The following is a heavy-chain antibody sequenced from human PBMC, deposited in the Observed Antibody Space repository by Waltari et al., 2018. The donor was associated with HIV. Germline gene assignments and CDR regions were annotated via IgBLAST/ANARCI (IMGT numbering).Heavy chain of an antibody. Sequence: QLQLQESGPGLVKPSETLSLTCTVSGGSIRSSSYYWGWIRQSPGKGLEWIGSIYYSGRTDDNPSLKSRVTMSVDTAKNHFSLKLNSVTAADTAVYYCARLLYDSGGYYYFDYWGQGTLVTVSS. CDR3: ARLLYDSGGYYYFDY. D-gene: IGHD3-22*01. V-gene: IGHV4-39*02. CDR1: GGSIRSSSYY. J-gene: IGHJ4*02. CDR2: IYYSGRT.